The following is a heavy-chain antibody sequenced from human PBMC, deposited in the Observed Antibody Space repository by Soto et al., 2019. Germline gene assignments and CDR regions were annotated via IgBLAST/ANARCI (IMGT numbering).Heavy chain of an antibody. CDR2: ISYDETNE. Sequence: QVQLVESGGGLVQPGGSLRLTCVASGFTFGSHGMHWVRQAPGKGLEWVAVISYDETNEYYVDSVKGRFTISRDNSKSTIYLQMNRLIPEDTAVYKCAKDLRTTISDYGMDVWGQWTTVTVSS. D-gene: IGHD2-21*01. V-gene: IGHV3-30*18. CDR3: AKDLRTTISDYGMDV. CDR1: GFTFGSHG. J-gene: IGHJ6*02.